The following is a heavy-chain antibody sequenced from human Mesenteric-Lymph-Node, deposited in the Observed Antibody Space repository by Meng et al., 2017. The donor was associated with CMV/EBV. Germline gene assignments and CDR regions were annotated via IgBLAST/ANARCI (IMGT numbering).Heavy chain of an antibody. CDR3: ARVRHDSSGYYPLFDF. J-gene: IGHJ4*02. Sequence: SGPTLVKPTQTLTLTCSFSGFSLNDRGMCVSWVRQSPGKALEWLAIIDWDDDKWYSTSLKTRLTISMDTSKNPVVLKMTNVDPVDTATYYCARVRHDSSGYYPLFDFWGQGTLVTVSS. D-gene: IGHD3-22*01. CDR1: GFSLNDRGMC. CDR2: IDWDDDK. V-gene: IGHV2-70*13.